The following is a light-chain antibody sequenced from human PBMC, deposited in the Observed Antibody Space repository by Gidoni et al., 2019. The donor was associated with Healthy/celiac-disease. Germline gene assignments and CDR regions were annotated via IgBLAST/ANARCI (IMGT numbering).Light chain of an antibody. V-gene: IGKV3-11*01. Sequence: EIVLTQSPATLSLSPGERATLSCRASQSVSSYLAWYQQKPDQAPRLLIYDASNRATGIPARFSGSGPGTDFTLTISSLEPEDFAVYYCQQRSNWPPRFTFGPGTKVDIK. CDR1: QSVSSY. J-gene: IGKJ3*01. CDR3: QQRSNWPPRFT. CDR2: DAS.